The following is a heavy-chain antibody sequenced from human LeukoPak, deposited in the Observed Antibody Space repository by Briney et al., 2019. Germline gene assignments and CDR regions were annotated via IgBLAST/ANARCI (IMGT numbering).Heavy chain of an antibody. V-gene: IGHV3-21*01. CDR2: ISSSSSYI. Sequence: GGSLRLSCAASGFTFSDHYMNWVRQAPGKGLEWVSSISSSSSYIYYADSVKGRFTISRDNAKNSLYLQMNSLRAEDTAVYYCARDPFGAAGTYFDYWGQGTLVTVSS. CDR1: GFTFSDHY. D-gene: IGHD6-13*01. J-gene: IGHJ4*02. CDR3: ARDPFGAAGTYFDY.